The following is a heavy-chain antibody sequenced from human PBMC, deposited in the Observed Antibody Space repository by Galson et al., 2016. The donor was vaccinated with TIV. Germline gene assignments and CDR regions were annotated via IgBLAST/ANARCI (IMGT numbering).Heavy chain of an antibody. CDR2: IIPLFSTA. CDR3: AKGRNTAMDTYYWYYGRDV. J-gene: IGHJ6*02. Sequence: SVKVSCKASGGSFSSYVISWVRQAPGQALEWMGGIIPLFSTANYAQKFQGSVTITADESTSTAYMELSSLSSEDTAIYYGAKGRNTAMDTYYWYYGRDVWGQGTTVTVSS. D-gene: IGHD5-18*01. V-gene: IGHV1-69*13. CDR1: GGSFSSYV.